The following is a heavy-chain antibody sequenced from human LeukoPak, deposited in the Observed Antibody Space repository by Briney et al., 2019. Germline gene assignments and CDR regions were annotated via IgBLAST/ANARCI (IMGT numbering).Heavy chain of an antibody. J-gene: IGHJ4*02. V-gene: IGHV3-21*01. CDR1: GFTFSSYS. D-gene: IGHD1-26*01. Sequence: GGSLRLSCAASGFTFSSYSMNWVRQAPGKGLEWVSSISSSSSYIYYADSVKGRFTISRDNAKNSLYLQMNSLRAEDTAVYYCARDFEVGASDYWGQGTLVTVSS. CDR3: ARDFEVGASDY. CDR2: ISSSSSYI.